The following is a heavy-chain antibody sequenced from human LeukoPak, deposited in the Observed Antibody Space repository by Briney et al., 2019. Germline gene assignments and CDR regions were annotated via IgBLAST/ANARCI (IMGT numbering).Heavy chain of an antibody. V-gene: IGHV4-39*01. J-gene: IGHJ4*02. D-gene: IGHD3-10*01. CDR1: GGSISSSSYY. CDR2: IYYSGST. Sequence: PSETLSLTCTVSGGSISSSSYYWGWIRQPPGKGLEWIGSIYYSGSTYYNPSLKSRVTISVDTSKNQFSLKLSSVTAADTAVYYCARGSKNKVRGPWRKYFDYWGQGTLVTVSS. CDR3: ARGSKNKVRGPWRKYFDY.